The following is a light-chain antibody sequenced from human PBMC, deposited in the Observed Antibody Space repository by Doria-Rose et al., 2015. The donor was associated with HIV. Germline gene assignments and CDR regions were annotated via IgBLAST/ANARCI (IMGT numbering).Light chain of an antibody. CDR2: DGS. V-gene: IGKV3-20*01. Sequence: EIALTQSPGTLSLSPGERATLSCRASQRFSSTYLAWYQQKPGQAPSLLIYDGSTRATGIPDRFSASVSGTDFTLTINRLEPEDFALYYCHQYGTSWTFGQGTKVEI. CDR1: QRFSSTY. CDR3: HQYGTSWT. J-gene: IGKJ1*01.